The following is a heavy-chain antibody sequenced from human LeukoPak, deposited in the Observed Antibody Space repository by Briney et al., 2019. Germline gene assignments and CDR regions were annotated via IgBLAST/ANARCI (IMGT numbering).Heavy chain of an antibody. CDR3: ARHEGYTGTYRAGFDY. D-gene: IGHD1-26*01. J-gene: IGHJ4*02. V-gene: IGHV4-59*08. Sequence: SETLSLTCTVSGGSISSYYWSWIRQPPGKGLEWVGYIYYSGSTNYNPSLKSRVTMSVDTSKNQFSLKLSSMSAADTAVYYCARHEGYTGTYRAGFDYWGQGTLVTVSS. CDR2: IYYSGST. CDR1: GGSISSYY.